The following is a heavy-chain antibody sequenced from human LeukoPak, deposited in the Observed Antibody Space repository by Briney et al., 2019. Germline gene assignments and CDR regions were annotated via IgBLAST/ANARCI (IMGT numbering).Heavy chain of an antibody. CDR3: ARDLEGYYHSSGYRGGDY. J-gene: IGHJ4*02. CDR1: GGTFSSYT. V-gene: IGHV1-69*04. D-gene: IGHD3-22*01. Sequence: SVKVSCKASGGTFSSYTISWVRQAPGQGLEWMGRIIPILGIANYAQKFQGRVTITADKSTSTAYMELSSLRSEDAAVYYCARDLEGYYHSSGYRGGDYWGQGTLVTVSS. CDR2: IIPILGIA.